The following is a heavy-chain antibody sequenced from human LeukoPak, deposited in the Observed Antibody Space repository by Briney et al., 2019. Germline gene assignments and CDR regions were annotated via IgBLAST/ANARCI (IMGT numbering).Heavy chain of an antibody. Sequence: SQTLSLTCTVSGGSISSGDYYWSWLRQPPGKGLEWIGYIYYSGSTYYNPSPKSRVTISVDTSKNHFSLKLSSVTAADTAVYYCASLYSSSWSDFDYWGQGTLVTVSS. CDR1: GGSISSGDYY. V-gene: IGHV4-30-4*08. CDR3: ASLYSSSWSDFDY. J-gene: IGHJ4*02. CDR2: IYYSGST. D-gene: IGHD6-13*01.